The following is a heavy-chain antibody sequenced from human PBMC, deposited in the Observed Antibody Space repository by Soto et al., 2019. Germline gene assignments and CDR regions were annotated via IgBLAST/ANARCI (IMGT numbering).Heavy chain of an antibody. D-gene: IGHD3-22*01. CDR2: IKSKTDGGTT. V-gene: IGHV3-15*01. CDR3: TTDPAHDYYDSSGDKY. Sequence: GGSLRLSCAASGFTFSKAWMTWVRQAPGKGLEWVGHIKSKTDGGTTDYAAPVKGRFTISRDDSKNTLYLQMNSLKTEDTAVYYCTTDPAHDYYDSSGDKYWGQGTLVTVSS. CDR1: GFTFSKAW. J-gene: IGHJ4*02.